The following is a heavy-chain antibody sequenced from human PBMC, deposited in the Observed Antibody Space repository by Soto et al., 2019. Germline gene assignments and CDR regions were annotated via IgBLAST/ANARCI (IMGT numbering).Heavy chain of an antibody. V-gene: IGHV3-7*05. J-gene: IGHJ3*02. Sequence: EAQLVESGGGLVQPGGSLRLSCAASGFTFSSYWMTWVRQAPGKGLERVANIKQDGSETYYVDSVKGRFTISRDNAKNSLYLQMNSLRAEDMAVYYCARDARPRGCGSWPYDAFDIWGQGTMVTVSS. CDR2: IKQDGSET. D-gene: IGHD2-15*01. CDR1: GFTFSSYW. CDR3: ARDARPRGCGSWPYDAFDI.